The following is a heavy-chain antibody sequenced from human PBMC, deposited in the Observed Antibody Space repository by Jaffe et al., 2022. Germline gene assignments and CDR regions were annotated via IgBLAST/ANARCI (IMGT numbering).Heavy chain of an antibody. J-gene: IGHJ4*02. CDR1: GFTFSSYG. Sequence: QVQLVESGGGVVQPGGSLRLSCAASGFTFSSYGMHWVRQAPGKGLEWVAFIRYDGSNKYYADSVKGRFTISRDNSKNTLYLQMNSLRAEDTAVYYCAKFEDGSSWYSLDYWGQGTLVTVSS. D-gene: IGHD6-13*01. CDR2: IRYDGSNK. V-gene: IGHV3-30*02. CDR3: AKFEDGSSWYSLDY.